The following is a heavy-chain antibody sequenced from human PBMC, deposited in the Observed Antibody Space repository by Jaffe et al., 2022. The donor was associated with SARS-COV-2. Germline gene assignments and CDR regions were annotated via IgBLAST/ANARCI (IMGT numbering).Heavy chain of an antibody. J-gene: IGHJ4*02. CDR1: GGSISSSPYY. D-gene: IGHD6-19*01. V-gene: IGHV4-39*01. Sequence: QLQLQESGPGLVKPSETLSLTCTVSGGSISSSPYYWGWIRQPPGKGLEWIGSMYYGGSTYSNPSFKSRLTVPLDTSKNQFSLKLSSVTAADTAVYYCAGLSQWLTYIDYWGQGTLVTVSS. CDR3: AGLSQWLTYIDY. CDR2: MYYGGST.